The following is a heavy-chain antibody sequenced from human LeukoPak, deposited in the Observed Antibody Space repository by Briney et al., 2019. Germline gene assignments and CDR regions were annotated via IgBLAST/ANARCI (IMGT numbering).Heavy chain of an antibody. CDR2: ISPSFGTA. CDR1: GGTLSSYA. CDR3: ARAPLLERRYFDY. V-gene: IGHV1-69*05. J-gene: IGHJ4*02. Sequence: SVKVSCKASGGTLSSYAISWVRQAPGQGLEWMGGISPSFGTANYAQKFQGTVTITTDESTSTAYLDLSSLRSADTAVYSCARAPLLERRYFDYWGQGTLVTVSS. D-gene: IGHD1-1*01.